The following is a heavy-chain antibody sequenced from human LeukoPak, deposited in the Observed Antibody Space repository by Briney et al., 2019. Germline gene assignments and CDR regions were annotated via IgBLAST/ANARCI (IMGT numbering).Heavy chain of an antibody. CDR1: GFTFSSYW. Sequence: GGSLSLSCAASGFTFSSYWRHWVRQAPGKGLVWVSRIYSDGSITFYAASVKGRFTISRDNAKNTLYLQMNSLRADDTAMYYCARTGVPYAMDVWGQGTTVTVS. CDR2: IYSDGSIT. D-gene: IGHD1-1*01. V-gene: IGHV3-74*01. J-gene: IGHJ6*02. CDR3: ARTGVPYAMDV.